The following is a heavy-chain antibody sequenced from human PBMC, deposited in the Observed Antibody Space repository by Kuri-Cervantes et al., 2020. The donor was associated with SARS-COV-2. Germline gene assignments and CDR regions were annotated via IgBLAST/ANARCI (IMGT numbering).Heavy chain of an antibody. CDR2: IYWNDDK. J-gene: IGHJ6*02. D-gene: IGHD2-8*01. V-gene: IGHV2-5*01. Sequence: SGPTLVKPTQTLTLTCTFSGFSLSTSGVGVGWIRQPPGKALEWLALIYWNDDKRYSPSLKSRLTITKDTSKNQVVLTMTNMDPVDTATYYCARTYCTNGVCPYYYYGMDAWGQGTTVTVSS. CDR3: ARTYCTNGVCPYYYYGMDA. CDR1: GFSLSTSGVG.